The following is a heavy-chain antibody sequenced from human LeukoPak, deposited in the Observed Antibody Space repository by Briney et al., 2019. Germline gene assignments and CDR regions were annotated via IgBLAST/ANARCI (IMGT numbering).Heavy chain of an antibody. CDR2: IYYSGST. CDR1: GGSISSYY. V-gene: IGHV4-59*01. J-gene: IGHJ4*02. CDR3: ARVPYSSSWHYYDY. Sequence: SETLSLTCTVSGGSISSYYWSWIRQPPGKGLEWIGYIYYSGSTNYNPSLKSRVTISVDTSKNQFSLKLSSVTAADTAVYYCARVPYSSSWHYYDYWGQGTLVTVSS. D-gene: IGHD6-13*01.